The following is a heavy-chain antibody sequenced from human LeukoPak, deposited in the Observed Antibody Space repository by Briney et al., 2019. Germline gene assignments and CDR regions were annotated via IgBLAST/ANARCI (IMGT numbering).Heavy chain of an antibody. D-gene: IGHD2-15*01. Sequence: GGSLRLSCAASGFTFSSYWMSWVRQAPGEGLEWVANIKQDGSEKYYVDSVKGRFTISRDNAKNSLYLQMNSLRAEDTAVYYCARNFIGYCSGGSCYFDYWGQGTLVTVSS. J-gene: IGHJ4*02. CDR3: ARNFIGYCSGGSCYFDY. CDR2: IKQDGSEK. CDR1: GFTFSSYW. V-gene: IGHV3-7*04.